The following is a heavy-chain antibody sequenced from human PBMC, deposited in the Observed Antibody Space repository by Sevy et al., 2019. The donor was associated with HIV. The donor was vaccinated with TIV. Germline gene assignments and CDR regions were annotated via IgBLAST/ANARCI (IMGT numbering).Heavy chain of an antibody. J-gene: IGHJ4*02. CDR1: GDSISGYY. Sequence: SETLSLTWTVSGDSISGYYWSWIRQPAGKGLEWIGYIYYSGITNYNPSLKSRVTISADTSKNQISLNLSSVTAADTAAYYCANGISARLDYWGQGTLVTVSS. CDR3: ANGISARLDY. V-gene: IGHV4-59*01. D-gene: IGHD6-6*01. CDR2: IYYSGIT.